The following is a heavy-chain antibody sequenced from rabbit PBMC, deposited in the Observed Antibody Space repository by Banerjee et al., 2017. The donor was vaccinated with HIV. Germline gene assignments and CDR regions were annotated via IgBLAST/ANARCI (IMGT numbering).Heavy chain of an antibody. CDR2: IGAGSSGST. CDR3: ARAGNSDYTYFNL. D-gene: IGHD8-1*01. V-gene: IGHV1S40*01. Sequence: QSLEESGGDLVKPGASLTLTCTASGFSFSSSYYMCWVRQAPGKGLEWIACIGAGSSGSTAYASWAKGRFTISKTSSTTVTLQMTSLTAADTATYFCARAGNSDYTYFNLWGQGTLVTVS. CDR1: GFSFSSSYY. J-gene: IGHJ4*01.